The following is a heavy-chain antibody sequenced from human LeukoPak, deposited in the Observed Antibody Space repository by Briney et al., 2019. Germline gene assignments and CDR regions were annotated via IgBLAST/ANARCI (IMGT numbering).Heavy chain of an antibody. D-gene: IGHD6-6*01. Sequence: GGSLRLSCAASGFTFSDYYMSWIRQAPGKGLEWVSYISSSGSTIYYADSVKGRFTISRDNAKNSLYLQMNSLRAEDTAVYYCARDPMTKSIAARPDYWGQGTLVTVSS. CDR1: GFTFSDYY. CDR3: ARDPMTKSIAARPDY. V-gene: IGHV3-11*01. J-gene: IGHJ4*02. CDR2: ISSSGSTI.